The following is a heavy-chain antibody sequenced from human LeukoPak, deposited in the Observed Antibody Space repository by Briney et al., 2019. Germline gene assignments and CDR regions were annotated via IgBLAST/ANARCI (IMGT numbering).Heavy chain of an antibody. CDR2: IYYSGST. J-gene: IGHJ5*02. D-gene: IGHD3-9*01. V-gene: IGHV4-30-4*01. CDR3: ARDTNHLPGYKDPWFDP. CDR1: GGSISSGDYY. Sequence: SQTLSLTCTVSGGSISSGDYYWSWIRQPPGKGLEWIGYIYYSGSTYYNPSLKSRVTISVDTSKNQFSLKLSSVTAADTAVCYCARDTNHLPGYKDPWFDPWGQGTLVTVSS.